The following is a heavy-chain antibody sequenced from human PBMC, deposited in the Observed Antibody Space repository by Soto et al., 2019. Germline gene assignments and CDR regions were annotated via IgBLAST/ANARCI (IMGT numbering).Heavy chain of an antibody. V-gene: IGHV3-9*01. Sequence: SLRLSCVASVFIFEDYDMHWVRQVPGKGLGWVSSITSNSDAIKYADSVKGRFTLSRDNAKNSMYLDMNSLKVEDTALYFCVKGTFSRSKVIFDYWGQGTLVTVSS. CDR1: VFIFEDYD. D-gene: IGHD2-21*01. J-gene: IGHJ4*02. CDR2: ITSNSDAI. CDR3: VKGTFSRSKVIFDY.